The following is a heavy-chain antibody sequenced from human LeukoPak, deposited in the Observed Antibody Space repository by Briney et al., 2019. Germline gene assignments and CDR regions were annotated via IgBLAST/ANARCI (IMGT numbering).Heavy chain of an antibody. J-gene: IGHJ4*02. CDR2: IKSKTDGGTI. D-gene: IGHD3-22*01. CDR1: GFTFSSYS. CDR3: TTVLLPPYDSSGYSPY. V-gene: IGHV3-15*01. Sequence: GGSLRLSCAASGFTFSSYSMNWVRQAPGKGLEWAGRIKSKTDGGTIDYAAPVKGRFTISRDDSKNTLYLQMNSLKTEDTAVYYCTTVLLPPYDSSGYSPYWGQGTLVTVSS.